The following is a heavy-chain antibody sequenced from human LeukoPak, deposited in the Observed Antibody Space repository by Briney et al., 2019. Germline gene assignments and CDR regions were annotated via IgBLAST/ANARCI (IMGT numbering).Heavy chain of an antibody. V-gene: IGHV3-7*03. CDR3: ARSSYSSSSSV. CDR1: GFTFSGFW. Sequence: GGSLRLSCAVSGFTFSGFWMSWSRQAPGKGLEWVASINSDGSEGYYADVVKGRFTISRDNAENSLYLQINSLRAEDTAVYYCARSSYSSSSSVWGQGTMVTVSS. D-gene: IGHD6-6*01. CDR2: INSDGSEG. J-gene: IGHJ3*01.